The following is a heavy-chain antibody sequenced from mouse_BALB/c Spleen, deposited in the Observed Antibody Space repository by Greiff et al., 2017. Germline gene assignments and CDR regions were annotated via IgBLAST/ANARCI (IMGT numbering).Heavy chain of an antibody. CDR2: IWSGGST. V-gene: IGHV2-4-1*01. CDR3: ARIEDFGTY. CDR1: GFSLTSYG. J-gene: IGHJ3*01. D-gene: IGHD4-1*01. Sequence: VQLQQSGPGLVAPSQSLSITCTVSGFSLTSYGVHWVRQSPGKGLEWLGVIWSGGSTDYNAAFISRLSISKDNSKSQVFFKMNSLQADDTAIYYCARIEDFGTYWGQGTLVTVSA.